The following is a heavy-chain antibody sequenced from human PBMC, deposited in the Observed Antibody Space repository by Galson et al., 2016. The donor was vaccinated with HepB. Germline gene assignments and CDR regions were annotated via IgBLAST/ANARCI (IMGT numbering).Heavy chain of an antibody. J-gene: IGHJ4*02. V-gene: IGHV3-30*04. CDR1: GFTFSSYA. CDR2: ISYDGRNK. CDR3: VRDRGGGSGSYYNDYYFDY. Sequence: SLRLSCAASGFTFSSYAMHWVRQAPGKGLEWVAVISYDGRNKYYTDSVKGRFTISRDNSKNTLYLQMNSLRAEDTAVYYCVRDRGGGSGSYYNDYYFDYWGQGTLVTVSS. D-gene: IGHD3-10*01.